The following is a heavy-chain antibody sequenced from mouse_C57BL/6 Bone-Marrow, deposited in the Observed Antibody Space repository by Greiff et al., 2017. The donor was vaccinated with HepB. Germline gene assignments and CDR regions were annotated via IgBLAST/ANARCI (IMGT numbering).Heavy chain of an antibody. CDR2: IYPRSGNT. CDR1: GYTFTSYG. CDR3: ASPLYYYGSSPWFAY. J-gene: IGHJ3*01. Sequence: VMLVESGAELARPGASVKLSCKASGYTFTSYGISWVKQRTGQGLEWIGEIYPRSGNTYYNEKFKGKATLTADKSSSTAYMELRSLTSEDSAVYFCASPLYYYGSSPWFAYWGQGTLVTVSA. V-gene: IGHV1-81*01. D-gene: IGHD1-1*01.